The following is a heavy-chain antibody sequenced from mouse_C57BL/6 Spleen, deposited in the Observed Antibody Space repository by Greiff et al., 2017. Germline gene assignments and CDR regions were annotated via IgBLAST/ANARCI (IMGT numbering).Heavy chain of an antibody. V-gene: IGHV1-82*01. J-gene: IGHJ3*01. Sequence: QVQLQQSGPELVKPGASVKISCKASGYAFSSSWMNWVKQRPGKGLEWIGRIYPGDGDTNYNGKFKGKATLTADKSSSTAYMQLSSLASEDSAVYFCARSPLAYWGQGTLVTVSA. CDR1: GYAFSSSW. CDR2: IYPGDGDT. CDR3: ARSPLAY.